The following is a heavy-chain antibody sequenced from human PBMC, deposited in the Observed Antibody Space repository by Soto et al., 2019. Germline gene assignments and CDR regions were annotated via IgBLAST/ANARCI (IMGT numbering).Heavy chain of an antibody. CDR3: ARAYGSGYMDV. CDR1: GGSISSGGYY. Sequence: QVQLQESGPGLVKPSQTLSLTCTVSGGSISSGGYYWSWIRQHPGKGLEWIGYIYYSGSTYYNPARKSRVTLSVATSKNQFPLKLRSVAAADTAVYYCARAYGSGYMDVWGQGTTVTVSS. CDR2: IYYSGST. J-gene: IGHJ6*02. V-gene: IGHV4-31*03. D-gene: IGHD3-10*01.